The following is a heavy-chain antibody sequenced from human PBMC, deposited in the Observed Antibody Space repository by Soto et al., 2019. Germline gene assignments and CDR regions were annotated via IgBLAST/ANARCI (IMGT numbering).Heavy chain of an antibody. D-gene: IGHD3-10*01. CDR2: LYSGGST. V-gene: IGHV3-53*02. J-gene: IGHJ3*02. CDR3: ARDRPGDEGDAFDI. Sequence: EVQLVETGGGLIQPGGSLRLSCVASGLTVSSNYMNWVRQAPGKGLEWVSVLYSGGSTHYAGSVKGRFIISRDNSKNTLYLQMNSLRAEDTAVYYCARDRPGDEGDAFDIWGHGIMVTVSS. CDR1: GLTVSSNY.